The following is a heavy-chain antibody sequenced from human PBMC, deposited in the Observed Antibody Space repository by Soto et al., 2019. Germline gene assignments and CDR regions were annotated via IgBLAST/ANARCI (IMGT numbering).Heavy chain of an antibody. CDR3: ARVWGYAFDY. CDR1: GGSISSYY. D-gene: IGHD3-16*01. V-gene: IGHV4-59*01. CDR2: IYYSGST. J-gene: IGHJ4*02. Sequence: PSETLSLTCTVSGGSISSYYLSWIRQPPGKGLEWIGYIYYSGSTNYNPSLKSRVTISVDTSKNQFSLKLSSVTAADTAVYYCARVWGYAFDYWGQGTLVTVSS.